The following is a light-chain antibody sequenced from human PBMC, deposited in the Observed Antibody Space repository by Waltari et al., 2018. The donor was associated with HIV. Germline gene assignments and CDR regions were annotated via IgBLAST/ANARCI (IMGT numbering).Light chain of an antibody. CDR2: DAS. V-gene: IGKV3-11*01. CDR1: QSVSSS. Sequence: EIVLTQSPATLSLSPGERATLSCRASQSVSSSLAWYQQKPGQAPRLLIYDASNWATGIPARFSGSGSGTDFTLTISSLEPEDIAVYYCQRRSNPFTFGPGTKVDIK. CDR3: QRRSNPFT. J-gene: IGKJ3*01.